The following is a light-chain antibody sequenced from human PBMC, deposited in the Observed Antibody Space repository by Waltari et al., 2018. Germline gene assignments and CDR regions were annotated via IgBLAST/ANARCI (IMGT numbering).Light chain of an antibody. CDR3: QVWNSNYDPWV. J-gene: IGLJ3*02. V-gene: IGLV3-21*04. Sequence: SYVLTQSPSVSVAPGETARIPCGGANIGTKSVHWFQQKPGQAPVVVLSYDSKRPSGIPERFSGSKSGNTATLTLSRVEAGDEADYYCQVWNSNYDPWVFGGGTKLTVL. CDR1: NIGTKS. CDR2: YDS.